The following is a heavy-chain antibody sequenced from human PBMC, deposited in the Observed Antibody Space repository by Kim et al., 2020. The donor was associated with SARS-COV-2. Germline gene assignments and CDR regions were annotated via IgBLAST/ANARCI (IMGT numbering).Heavy chain of an antibody. V-gene: IGHV3-53*01. CDR1: GFTVSSNY. D-gene: IGHD3-10*01. Sequence: GGSLRLSCAASGFTVSSNYMSWVRQAPGKGLEWVSVIYSGCSTYYADSVKGRFTISRDNSKNTLYLQMNSLRAEDTAVYYCAREVRYGSGSYYTYYYGMDVWGQGTTVTVSS. CDR2: IYSGCST. J-gene: IGHJ6*02. CDR3: AREVRYGSGSYYTYYYGMDV.